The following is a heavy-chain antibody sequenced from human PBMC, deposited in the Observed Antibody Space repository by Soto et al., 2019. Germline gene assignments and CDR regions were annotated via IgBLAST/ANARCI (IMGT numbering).Heavy chain of an antibody. CDR1: GGSFSGYY. CDR2: INHSGST. CDR3: ARGKREIPKITMVRGVIAPSINWFDP. D-gene: IGHD3-10*01. Sequence: PSETLSLTCAVYGGSFSGYYWSWIRQPPGKGLEWIGEINHSGSTNYNPSLKSRVTISVDTSKNQFSLKLSSVTAADTAVYYCARGKREIPKITMVRGVIAPSINWFDPWGQGTLVTVSS. V-gene: IGHV4-34*01. J-gene: IGHJ5*02.